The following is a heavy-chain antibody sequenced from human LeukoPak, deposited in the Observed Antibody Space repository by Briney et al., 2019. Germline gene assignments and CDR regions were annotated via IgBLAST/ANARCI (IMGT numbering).Heavy chain of an antibody. D-gene: IGHD4-17*01. CDR2: FNSDGSSA. CDR3: ARSHDYGDYTSWFDP. J-gene: IGHJ5*02. Sequence: GGSLRLSLEASGFTFSRYWVHWVRQAPGKGLVGVSRFNSDGSSATYADSVKGRCNISRDNAKNTLYLQMNSLRVEDTAVYYCARSHDYGDYTSWFDPWGQGTLVTVSS. V-gene: IGHV3-74*01. CDR1: GFTFSRYW.